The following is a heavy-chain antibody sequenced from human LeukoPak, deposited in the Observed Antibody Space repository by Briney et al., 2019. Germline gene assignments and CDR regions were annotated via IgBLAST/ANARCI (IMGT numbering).Heavy chain of an antibody. CDR2: IYYSGSA. CDR3: ARRSGSPRTFDI. CDR1: GGSISSYY. V-gene: IGHV4-59*08. D-gene: IGHD3-10*01. Sequence: SETLSLTCTVSGGSISSYYWSWIRQPPGKGLEWIGYIYYSGSANYNPSLKSRVTISVDTSKNQFSLKLSSVTAADTAVYYCARRSGSPRTFDIWGQGTMVTVSS. J-gene: IGHJ3*02.